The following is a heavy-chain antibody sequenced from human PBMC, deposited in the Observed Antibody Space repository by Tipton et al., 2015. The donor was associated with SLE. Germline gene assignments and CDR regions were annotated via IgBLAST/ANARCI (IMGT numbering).Heavy chain of an antibody. CDR3: ARAYSSGWYVYYYYYMDV. CDR2: IYYSGST. Sequence: TLSLTCTVSGGSISSSSYYWGWIRQHPGKGLEWIGYIYYSGSTYYNPSLKSRVTISVDTSKNQFSLKLSSVTAADTAVYYCARAYSSGWYVYYYYYMDVWGKGTTVTVSS. V-gene: IGHV4-31*03. J-gene: IGHJ6*03. D-gene: IGHD6-19*01. CDR1: GGSISSSSYY.